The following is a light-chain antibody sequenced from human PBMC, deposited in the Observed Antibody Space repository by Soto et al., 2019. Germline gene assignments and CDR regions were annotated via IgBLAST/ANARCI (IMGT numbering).Light chain of an antibody. Sequence: SYELTQPPSVSVAPGKTARITCGGNNIGGRSVHWYQQKPGQAPVLVIYSDSDRPSGIPERFSGSNSGNTATLTISRVEAGDEADYYCQVWDSDSDYDFGTGTKLTVL. CDR3: QVWDSDSDYD. CDR1: NIGGRS. CDR2: SDS. J-gene: IGLJ1*01. V-gene: IGLV3-21*04.